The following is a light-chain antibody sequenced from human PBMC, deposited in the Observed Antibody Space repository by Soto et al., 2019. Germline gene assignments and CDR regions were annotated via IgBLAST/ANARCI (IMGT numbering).Light chain of an antibody. CDR2: VAS. J-gene: IGKJ3*01. V-gene: IGKV3-15*01. Sequence: ETVMTQSPATLSLSPGESATLSCRASQSISDDLAWYQQKPGQAPSLLIYVASTRATDIPARFSCSGSGTEFSLTISSLQSEDFAIYYCQQYHDWPPITFGPGTKVSIK. CDR1: QSISDD. CDR3: QQYHDWPPIT.